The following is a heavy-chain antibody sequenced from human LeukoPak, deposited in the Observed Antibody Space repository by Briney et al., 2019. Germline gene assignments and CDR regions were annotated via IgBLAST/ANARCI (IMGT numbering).Heavy chain of an antibody. CDR3: ASAHSRYCSSTSCYRTHAFDI. Sequence: SETLSLTCTVSVGSISISSYYWGWIRQPPGKGLEWIGSIYYSGSTYYNPSLKSRVTISVDTSNNPFSLKLSSVTAADTAVYYCASAHSRYCSSTSCYRTHAFDIWGQGTMVTVSS. CDR2: IYYSGST. CDR1: VGSISISSYY. D-gene: IGHD2-2*01. J-gene: IGHJ3*02. V-gene: IGHV4-39*01.